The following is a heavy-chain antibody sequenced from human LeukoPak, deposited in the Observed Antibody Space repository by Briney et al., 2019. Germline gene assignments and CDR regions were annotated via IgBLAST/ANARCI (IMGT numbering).Heavy chain of an antibody. D-gene: IGHD3-10*01. CDR1: GFTFSSYA. V-gene: IGHV3-23*01. CDR3: AKAALYRSGSHYAYYFDF. Sequence: GGSLRLSCAASGFTFSSYAMNWVRQAPGKGLEWVSGISGSGNRTYYADSVKGRFTISRDNSKNTLYLQMNSLRAEDTAIYYCAKAALYRSGSHYAYYFDFWGQGTLVTVSS. J-gene: IGHJ4*02. CDR2: ISGSGNRT.